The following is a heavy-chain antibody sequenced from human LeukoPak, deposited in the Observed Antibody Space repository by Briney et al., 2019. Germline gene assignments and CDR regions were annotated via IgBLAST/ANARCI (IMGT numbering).Heavy chain of an antibody. V-gene: IGHV3-21*01. CDR2: FSINSSYI. CDR1: GFTFSSYG. CDR3: ARSYSSSRGSFDY. J-gene: IGHJ4*02. Sequence: GGSLRLSCAATGFTFSSYGMNWVRQAPGKGLEWVSSFSINSSYIYYADSVKGRFTISRDNAKNSLYLQMNSPRAQDTAVYFCARSYSSSRGSFDYWGQGTLVTVSS. D-gene: IGHD6-6*01.